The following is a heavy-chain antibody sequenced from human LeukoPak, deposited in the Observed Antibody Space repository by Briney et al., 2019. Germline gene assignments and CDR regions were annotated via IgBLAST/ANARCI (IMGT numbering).Heavy chain of an antibody. V-gene: IGHV3-23*01. D-gene: IGHD3-10*01. CDR3: VKYFASRGYYKLPH. Sequence: GGSLRLSCASSGFNFLSYWMSWVRQAPGKGLEWVSTIGGSRSYSYYAHSEKGRLTISRDNSKNTLYLQMNSLRAEDTAVYYCVKYFASRGYYKLPHWGQGTLVTVSS. CDR2: IGGSRSYS. J-gene: IGHJ4*02. CDR1: GFNFLSYW.